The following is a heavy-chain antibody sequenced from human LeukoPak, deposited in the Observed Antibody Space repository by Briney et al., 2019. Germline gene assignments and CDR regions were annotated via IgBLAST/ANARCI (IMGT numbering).Heavy chain of an antibody. Sequence: GGSLRLSCAASGFTFSSHWMHWVRQAPGEGLVWVSRVNGPGDWTHYADSVRGRFIISRDNAENTISLQMNNLRAEDTAVYFCTREVFEGQRQSDAFDVWGQGTMVTVSS. D-gene: IGHD6-25*01. CDR1: GFTFSSHW. CDR2: VNGPGDWT. CDR3: TREVFEGQRQSDAFDV. J-gene: IGHJ3*01. V-gene: IGHV3-74*01.